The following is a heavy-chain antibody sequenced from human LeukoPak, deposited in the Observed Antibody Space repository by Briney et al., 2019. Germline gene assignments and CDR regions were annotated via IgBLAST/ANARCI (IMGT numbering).Heavy chain of an antibody. D-gene: IGHD5-18*01. V-gene: IGHV1-69*02. Sequence: GASVKVSCKASGGTFSSYTISWVRQAPGQGLEWTGRIIPILGIANYAQKFQGRVTITADKSMSTAYMELSSLRSEDTAVYYCARVDVDTAMVTRRYYYYGMDVWGQGTTVTVSS. CDR3: ARVDVDTAMVTRRYYYYGMDV. CDR1: GGTFSSYT. J-gene: IGHJ6*02. CDR2: IIPILGIA.